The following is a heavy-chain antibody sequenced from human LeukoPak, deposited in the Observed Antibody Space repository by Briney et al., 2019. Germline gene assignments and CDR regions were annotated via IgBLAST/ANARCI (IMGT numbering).Heavy chain of an antibody. CDR3: ARVLDGYNSYFYC. J-gene: IGHJ4*02. Sequence: GGSLRLSCAASGFTFSSYWMCWVRQAPGKGLEGVANIKKDGSEKYYVDSVKGRFTISIDTARNQLYLQMNSLRAEDTAVYYCARVLDGYNSYFYCCGQGRLVTVSS. CDR1: GFTFSSYW. V-gene: IGHV3-7*01. D-gene: IGHD5-24*01. CDR2: IKKDGSEK.